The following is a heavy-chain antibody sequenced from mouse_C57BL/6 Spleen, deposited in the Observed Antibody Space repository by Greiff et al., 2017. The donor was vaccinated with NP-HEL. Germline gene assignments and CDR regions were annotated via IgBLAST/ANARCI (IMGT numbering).Heavy chain of an antibody. V-gene: IGHV1-39*01. D-gene: IGHD2-3*01. Sequence: EVQLQQSGPELVKPGASVKISCKASGYSFTDYNMNWVKQSHGKSLEWIGVINPNYGTTSYIQKFKGKATLTADQSSSTAYMQLNSLTSDDSAVYCCARSDDGYYFAYWGQGTLVTVSA. CDR1: GYSFTDYN. CDR2: INPNYGTT. J-gene: IGHJ3*01. CDR3: ARSDDGYYFAY.